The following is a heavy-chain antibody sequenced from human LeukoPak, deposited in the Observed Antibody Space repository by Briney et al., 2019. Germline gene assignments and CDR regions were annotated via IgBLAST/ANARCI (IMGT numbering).Heavy chain of an antibody. D-gene: IGHD1/OR15-1a*01. CDR2: IWYDGGNK. J-gene: IGHJ6*02. Sequence: PGRSLRLSCAASGFMFSSYGMHWVRQAPGKGLEWVAVIWYDGGNKYYVDSVKGRFTISRDNTKNTLYLQMNSLRAEDTAVYYCAKKKMPAAGTGENNYTGWDVGGQGTTLTVSS. CDR1: GFMFSSYG. V-gene: IGHV3-33*06. CDR3: AKKKMPAAGTGENNYTGWDV.